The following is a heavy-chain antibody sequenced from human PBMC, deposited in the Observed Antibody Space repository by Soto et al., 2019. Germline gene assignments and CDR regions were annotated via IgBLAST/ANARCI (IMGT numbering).Heavy chain of an antibody. CDR2: INAGNGNT. J-gene: IGHJ3*02. Sequence: ASVKVSCKASGYTFTSYAMHWVRQAPGQRLEWMGWINAGNGNTKYSQKFQGRVTITRDTSASTAYMELSSLRSEDTAVYYCARRQGYNWNHDGAFDIWGQGTMVTVSS. CDR3: ARRQGYNWNHDGAFDI. V-gene: IGHV1-3*01. CDR1: GYTFTSYA. D-gene: IGHD1-20*01.